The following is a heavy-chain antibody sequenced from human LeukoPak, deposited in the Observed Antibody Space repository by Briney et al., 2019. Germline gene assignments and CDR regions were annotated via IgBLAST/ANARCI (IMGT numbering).Heavy chain of an antibody. D-gene: IGHD2-8*02. V-gene: IGHV3-23*01. J-gene: IGHJ4*02. Sequence: QSGGSLRLSCAASGFTFSTFAMIWVRQPPGKGLEWVSSISPSGGEIHYADSVRGRFTISRDNSKSTLSLQMNSLRAEDTAIYYCATYRQVLLPFESWGQGTLVTVSS. CDR2: ISPSGGEI. CDR3: ATYRQVLLPFES. CDR1: GFTFSTFA.